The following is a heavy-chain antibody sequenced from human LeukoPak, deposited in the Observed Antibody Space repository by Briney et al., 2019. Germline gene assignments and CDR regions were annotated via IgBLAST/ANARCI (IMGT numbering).Heavy chain of an antibody. Sequence: GGSLRLSCAASGFTFSSYEMNWVRQAPGKGLEWVSYISNSGRTIFYAESVKGRFPVSRENAKNSRYLQMNSLRAEDTAVYYCVRRYCSSTSCTLASWGQGTLVTVSS. D-gene: IGHD2-2*01. CDR2: ISNSGRTI. CDR3: VRRYCSSTSCTLAS. J-gene: IGHJ4*02. V-gene: IGHV3-48*03. CDR1: GFTFSSYE.